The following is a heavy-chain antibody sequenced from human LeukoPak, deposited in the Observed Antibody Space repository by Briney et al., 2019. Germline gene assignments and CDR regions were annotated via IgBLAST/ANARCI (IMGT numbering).Heavy chain of an antibody. V-gene: IGHV4-34*01. Sequence: SETLSLTRAVYGGSFSGYYWSWIRQPPGKGLEWIGEINHSGSTNYNPSLKSRVTISVDTSKNQFSLKLSSVTAADTAVYYCARGLLRGGYCSSTSCYRYYYYGMDVWGQGTTVTVSS. J-gene: IGHJ6*02. CDR3: ARGLLRGGYCSSTSCYRYYYYGMDV. CDR2: INHSGST. CDR1: GGSFSGYY. D-gene: IGHD2-2*02.